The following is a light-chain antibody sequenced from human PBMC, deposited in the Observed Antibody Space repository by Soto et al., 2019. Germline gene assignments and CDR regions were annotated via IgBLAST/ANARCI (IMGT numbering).Light chain of an antibody. CDR1: QGISSW. J-gene: IGKJ3*01. CDR2: TAS. Sequence: DIQMTQSPSSVSASVGDRVTITCRASQGISSWLAWYQQKPGKAPNLLIYTASTLQSGVPSRFSGSGSGTDSTLSINSLQPEDSATYYCQQAASLPFTFGNGTEVHI. CDR3: QQAASLPFT. V-gene: IGKV1-12*01.